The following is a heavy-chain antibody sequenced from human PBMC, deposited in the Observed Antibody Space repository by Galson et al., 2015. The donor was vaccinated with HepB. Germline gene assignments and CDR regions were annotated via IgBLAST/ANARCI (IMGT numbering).Heavy chain of an antibody. V-gene: IGHV1-3*01. Sequence: SVKVSCKASGYTFTSYAMHWVRQAPGQRLEWMGWINAGNGNTKYSQKSQGRVTITRDTSASTAYMELSSLRSEDTAVYYCARFRDVLRYFDWLSVGSRDGAFDIWGQGTMVTVSS. D-gene: IGHD3-9*01. CDR2: INAGNGNT. CDR1: GYTFTSYA. CDR3: ARFRDVLRYFDWLSVGSRDGAFDI. J-gene: IGHJ3*02.